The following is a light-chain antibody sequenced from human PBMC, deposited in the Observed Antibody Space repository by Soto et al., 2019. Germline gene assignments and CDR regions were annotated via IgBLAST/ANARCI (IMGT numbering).Light chain of an antibody. CDR3: QQYGYSPT. CDR2: DAS. Sequence: EIVLTQSPATLSLSPGGRATLSCRASQSVNIYLAWYQQKPGQAPRLLIYDASNRATGIPDRFSGSGSGTDFTLTISRLEPEDFAVYYCQQYGYSPTFGGGTKVDIK. CDR1: QSVNIY. V-gene: IGKV3-20*01. J-gene: IGKJ4*01.